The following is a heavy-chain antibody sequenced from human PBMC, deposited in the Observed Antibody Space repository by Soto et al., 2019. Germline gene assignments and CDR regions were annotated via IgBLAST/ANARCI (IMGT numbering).Heavy chain of an antibody. CDR3: ARNAQVPTIQDYYYGMDV. J-gene: IGHJ6*02. D-gene: IGHD5-12*01. V-gene: IGHV1-69*13. CDR1: GGTFSSYA. Sequence: SVKVSCKASGGTFSSYAISWVRQAPGQGLEWMGGIIPIFGTANYAQKFQGRVTITADESTSTAYMELSSLRSEDTAVYYCARNAQVPTIQDYYYGMDVWGQGTTVTVSS. CDR2: IIPIFGTA.